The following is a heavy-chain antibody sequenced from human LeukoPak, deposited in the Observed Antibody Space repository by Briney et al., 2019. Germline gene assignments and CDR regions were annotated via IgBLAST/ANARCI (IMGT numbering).Heavy chain of an antibody. CDR1: GFTFSSHW. J-gene: IGHJ4*02. Sequence: PGGSLRLSCAASGFTFSSHWVTWVRQAPGKGLECVANIEKDGSEEYYLDSVKGRFTISRDNTKDSLYLQMNSLRVEDTAVYFCARGKFGSGWIFDYWGQGTLVTVSS. CDR3: ARGKFGSGWIFDY. V-gene: IGHV3-7*04. CDR2: IEKDGSEE. D-gene: IGHD6-19*01.